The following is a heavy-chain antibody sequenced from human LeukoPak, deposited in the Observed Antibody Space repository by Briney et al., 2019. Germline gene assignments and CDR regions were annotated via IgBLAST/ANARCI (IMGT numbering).Heavy chain of an antibody. V-gene: IGHV3-30-3*01. J-gene: IGHJ4*02. Sequence: GRSLRLSCAASGFTFSSYAMHWVRQAPGKGLEWVAVISYDGSNKYYADSVKGRFTISRDNSKNTLYLQMNSLRAEDTAVYYCARHGTLEPIKAYFDYWGQGTLVTVSS. CDR1: GFTFSSYA. CDR3: ARHGTLEPIKAYFDY. CDR2: ISYDGSNK. D-gene: IGHD1-1*01.